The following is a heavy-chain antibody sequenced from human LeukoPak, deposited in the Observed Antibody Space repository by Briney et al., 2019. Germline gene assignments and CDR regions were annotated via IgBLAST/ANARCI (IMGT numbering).Heavy chain of an antibody. CDR1: GFTFSSYS. D-gene: IGHD6-13*01. V-gene: IGHV3-21*01. CDR2: ISSSSSYI. CDR3: ARKSSSWYPEHWYFDL. J-gene: IGHJ2*01. Sequence: GGSLRLSCAASGFTFSSYSMNWVRQAPGKGLGWVSSISSSSSYIYYADSVRGRFTISRDNAKNSLYLQMNSLRAEDTAVYYCARKSSSWYPEHWYFDLWGRGTLVTVSS.